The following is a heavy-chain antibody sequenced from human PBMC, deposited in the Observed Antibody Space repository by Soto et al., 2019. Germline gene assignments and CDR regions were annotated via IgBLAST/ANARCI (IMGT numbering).Heavy chain of an antibody. V-gene: IGHV3-23*01. Sequence: GGSLRLSCAASGFTFSSYAMSWVRQAPGKGLEWVSAISGSGGSTYYADSVKGRFTISRDNSKNTLYLQMNSLRAEDTAVYYCAKGVSVVVVAATDYWGQGTLVTVSS. D-gene: IGHD2-15*01. CDR1: GFTFSSYA. J-gene: IGHJ4*02. CDR2: ISGSGGST. CDR3: AKGVSVVVVAATDY.